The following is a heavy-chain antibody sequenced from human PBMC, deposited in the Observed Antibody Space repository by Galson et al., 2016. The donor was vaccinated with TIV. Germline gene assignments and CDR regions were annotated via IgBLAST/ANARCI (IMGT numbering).Heavy chain of an antibody. CDR1: GFTFSDYW. CDR3: ARRYFDL. V-gene: IGHV3-7*01. J-gene: IGHJ2*01. CDR2: IKQDGSEK. Sequence: SLRLSCAASGFTFSDYWMHWVRQTPGKGLEWVANIKQDGSEKYYVDSEKGRFTISRDNAKSSLFLQMNSLRAEDTAVYYCARRYFDLWGRGTLVTVSS.